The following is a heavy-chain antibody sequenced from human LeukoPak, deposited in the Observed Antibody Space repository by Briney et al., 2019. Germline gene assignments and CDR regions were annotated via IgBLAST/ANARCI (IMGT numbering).Heavy chain of an antibody. CDR3: ARQFGELLGNYFDY. CDR2: IYYSGST. CDR1: GGSISSSSYY. D-gene: IGHD3-10*01. Sequence: SETPSLTCTVSGGSISSSSYYWGWIRQPPGKGLEWIGSIYYSGSTYYNPSLKSRVTISVDTSKNQFSLKLSSVTAADTAVYYCARQFGELLGNYFDYWGQGTLVTVSS. V-gene: IGHV4-39*01. J-gene: IGHJ4*02.